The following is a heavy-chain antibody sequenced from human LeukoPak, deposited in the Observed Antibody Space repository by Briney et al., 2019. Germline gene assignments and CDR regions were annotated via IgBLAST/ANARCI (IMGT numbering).Heavy chain of an antibody. Sequence: SETLSLTCAVSGGSISSGGYSWSWIRQPPGKGLEWIGYIYYGGSTYYNPSLKSRVTISVDTSKNQFSLKLSSVTAADTAVYYCASGYGTVTATSRYYYYMDVWGKGTTVTVSS. CDR1: GGSISSGGYS. J-gene: IGHJ6*03. CDR3: ASGYGTVTATSRYYYYMDV. V-gene: IGHV4-30-4*07. D-gene: IGHD4-11*01. CDR2: IYYGGST.